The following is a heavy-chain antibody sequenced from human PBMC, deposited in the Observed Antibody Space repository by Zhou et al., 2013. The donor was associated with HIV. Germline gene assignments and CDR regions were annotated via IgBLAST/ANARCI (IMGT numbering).Heavy chain of an antibody. CDR1: GGTFNNFA. V-gene: IGHV1-69*05. CDR3: ARDMDGQRGGFGTLGWFDP. D-gene: IGHD3-10*01. CDR2: IIPIFGTA. J-gene: IGHJ5*02. Sequence: QVQLVQSGAEVKKPRSPVKVSCKASGGTFNNFAISWVRQAPGQGLEWMGGIIPIFGTANYAQKFQGRVTITTDESTSTAYMELSSLRSEDTAVYYCARDMDGQRGGFGTLGWFDPWGQGTLVTVSS.